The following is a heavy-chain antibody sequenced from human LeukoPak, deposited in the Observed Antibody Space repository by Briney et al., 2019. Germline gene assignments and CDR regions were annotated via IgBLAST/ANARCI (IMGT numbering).Heavy chain of an antibody. D-gene: IGHD3-22*01. J-gene: IGHJ4*02. CDR2: IYYDGST. V-gene: IGHV4-39*01. Sequence: SETLSLTCTVSGGSISSTGYYWGWIRPPPGKGLEWIGTIYYDGSTYYNPFLKSRVTISVDTSKNQFSLKLSSVTAADTAVYYCARHRKSLAYYYDSSGYRIDYWGQGTLVTVSS. CDR1: GGSISSTGYY. CDR3: ARHRKSLAYYYDSSGYRIDY.